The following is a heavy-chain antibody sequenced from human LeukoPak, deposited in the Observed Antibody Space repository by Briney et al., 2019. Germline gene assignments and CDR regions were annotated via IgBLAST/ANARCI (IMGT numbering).Heavy chain of an antibody. Sequence: AGGSLRLSCAASGFTFSSYAMSWVRQAPGKGLEGVSAISGRGGSTYYADSVKGRFTISRDNSKNTLYLQMNSRRAEDTAVYYCANEGGDTQQWLVSFDYWGQGTLVTVSS. CDR2: ISGRGGST. D-gene: IGHD6-19*01. V-gene: IGHV3-23*01. J-gene: IGHJ4*02. CDR3: ANEGGDTQQWLVSFDY. CDR1: GFTFSSYA.